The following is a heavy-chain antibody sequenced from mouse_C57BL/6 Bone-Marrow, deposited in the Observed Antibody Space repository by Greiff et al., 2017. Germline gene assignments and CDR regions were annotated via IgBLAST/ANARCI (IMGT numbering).Heavy chain of an antibody. CDR2: IHPNSGST. J-gene: IGHJ3*01. Sequence: QVQLQQPGAELVKPGASVKLSCKASGYTFTSYWMHWVKQRPGQGLEWIGMIHPNSGSTNYNEKFKSKATLTVDKSSSTAYMQLSSLTSEDSAVYYCARLGAYYSNYDAYWGQGTLVTVSA. V-gene: IGHV1-64*01. CDR3: ARLGAYYSNYDAY. CDR1: GYTFTSYW. D-gene: IGHD2-5*01.